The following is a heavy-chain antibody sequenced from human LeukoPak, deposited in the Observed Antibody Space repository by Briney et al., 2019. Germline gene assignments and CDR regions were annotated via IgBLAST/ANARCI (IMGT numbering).Heavy chain of an antibody. D-gene: IGHD1-26*01. CDR1: GGSISTYY. V-gene: IGHV4-59*01. CDR2: IYGSGGV. Sequence: PSETLSLTCTVSGGSISTYYWSWIRQPPGKGLEWIGYIYGSGGVNYNPSLRSRVTISVDTSKMQFSLKLSSVTAADTAVYYCTRSGVVGATTVDYWGQGIRVTVSS. CDR3: TRSGVVGATTVDY. J-gene: IGHJ4*02.